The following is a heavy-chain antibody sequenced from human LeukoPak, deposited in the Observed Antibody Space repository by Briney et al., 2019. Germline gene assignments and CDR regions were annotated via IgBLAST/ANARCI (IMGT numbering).Heavy chain of an antibody. J-gene: IGHJ4*02. CDR2: IYYSGST. V-gene: IGHV4-31*03. CDR3: ARVKFGELGVYFDY. D-gene: IGHD3-10*01. Sequence: PSETLSLTCTVSGGSISSGGYYWSWIRQHPGKGLEWIGYIYYSGSTYYNPSLKSRVTISVDTSKNQFSLKLSSVTAADTAVYYCARVKFGELGVYFDYWGQGTLVTVSS. CDR1: GGSISSGGYY.